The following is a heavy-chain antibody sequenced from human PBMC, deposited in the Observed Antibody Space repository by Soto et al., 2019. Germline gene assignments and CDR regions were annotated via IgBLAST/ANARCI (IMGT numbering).Heavy chain of an antibody. Sequence: XGTLCLTCTVSGGSVNSGIYYWRWIRQPPGKGLEWIGHIYYDGSTNYNASLRSRVTISIDTSKNEFSLKVTSVTAADTAIYYCAKFHLYTHDSANWFDPWGQGTLVTVSS. V-gene: IGHV4-61*01. CDR2: IYYDGST. CDR3: AKFHLYTHDSANWFDP. CDR1: GGSVNSGIYY. D-gene: IGHD2-2*02. J-gene: IGHJ5*02.